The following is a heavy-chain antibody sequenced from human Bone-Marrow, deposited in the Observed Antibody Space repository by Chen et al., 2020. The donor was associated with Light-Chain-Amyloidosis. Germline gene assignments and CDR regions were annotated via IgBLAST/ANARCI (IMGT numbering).Heavy chain of an antibody. CDR1: GFTFGDYS. J-gene: IGHJ4*02. CDR2: ISSSGSHI. V-gene: IGHV3-21*01. Sequence: EVHLVESGGGPVMPGGSLRGSCAASGFTFGDYSMQWVRQAPGKGLEWVSSISSSGSHIYYADSVKGRFTISRDNAKNSLFLQMNSLRAEDTAVYYCARDVLVGARDFDYWGKGTLVTVSS. CDR3: ARDVLVGARDFDY. D-gene: IGHD1-26*01.